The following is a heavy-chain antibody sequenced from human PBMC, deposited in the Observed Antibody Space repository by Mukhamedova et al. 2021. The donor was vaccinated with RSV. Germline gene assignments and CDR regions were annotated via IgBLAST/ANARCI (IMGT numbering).Heavy chain of an antibody. D-gene: IGHD6-19*01. J-gene: IGHJ4*02. V-gene: IGHV3-53*01. CDR3: AGFFPRYSIGWYYLDY. Sequence: AEYMGGRFTISRDNSRNTLYLQMNSLRAEDTAAYYCAGFFPRYSIGWYYLDYWGQGTLVTVSS.